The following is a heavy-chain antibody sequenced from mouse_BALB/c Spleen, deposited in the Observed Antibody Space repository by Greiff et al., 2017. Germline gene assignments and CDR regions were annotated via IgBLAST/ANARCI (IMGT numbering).Heavy chain of an antibody. CDR3: SYYGNYGYFDY. V-gene: IGHV1-7*01. CDR2: INPSTGYT. J-gene: IGHJ2*01. CDR1: GYTFTSYW. Sequence: QVQLKQSGAELAKPGASVKMSCKASGYTFTSYWMHWVKQRPGQGLEWIGYINPSTGYTEYNQKFKDKATLTADKSSSTAYMQLSSLTSEDSAVYYGSYYGNYGYFDYWGQGTTLTVSS. D-gene: IGHD2-1*01.